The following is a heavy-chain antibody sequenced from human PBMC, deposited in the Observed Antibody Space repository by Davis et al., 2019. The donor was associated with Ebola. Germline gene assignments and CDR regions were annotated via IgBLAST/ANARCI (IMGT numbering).Heavy chain of an antibody. D-gene: IGHD3-16*01. Sequence: MPSETLSLTCTVSGGSITSYYWSCIRQPPGKGLEWIGYTYYSGSHNYNPSLKSRVTISVDTSKTQFSLKLSSVTAADTAVYYCARGGRDYDWGSWGKGTTVTVSS. CDR1: GGSITSYY. CDR3: ARGGRDYDWGS. J-gene: IGHJ6*04. V-gene: IGHV4-59*01. CDR2: TYYSGSH.